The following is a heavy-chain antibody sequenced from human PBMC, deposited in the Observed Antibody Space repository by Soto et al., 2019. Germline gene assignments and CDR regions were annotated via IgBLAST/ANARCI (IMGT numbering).Heavy chain of an antibody. Sequence: PSETLSLTCTVSGGSINDHYWSWIRQPPGQGLEWICYIYYSGSTNYSPSLKSRVTISVDTSKNQFSLKLSSLTAADTAIYYCARANWYFDYWGQGTLVTVSS. CDR3: ARANWYFDY. J-gene: IGHJ4*02. D-gene: IGHD7-27*01. CDR2: IYYSGST. CDR1: GGSINDHY. V-gene: IGHV4-59*11.